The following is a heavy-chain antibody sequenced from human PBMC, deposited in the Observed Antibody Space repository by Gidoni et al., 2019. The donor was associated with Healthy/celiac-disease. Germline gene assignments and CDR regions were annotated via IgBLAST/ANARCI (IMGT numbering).Heavy chain of an antibody. V-gene: IGHV1-2*02. CDR1: GYTFTAYY. J-gene: IGHJ4*02. Sequence: QLVQSGAEVKKPGASVKVSCTASGYTFTAYYMHWVRQAPGQGLEWMGWINPNSGGTNYAQKFQGRVTMTRDTSISTVYMELSRLRSDDPAVYYCAREDSGTYLVDYWGQGTLVTVSS. CDR3: AREDSGTYLVDY. D-gene: IGHD1-26*01. CDR2: INPNSGGT.